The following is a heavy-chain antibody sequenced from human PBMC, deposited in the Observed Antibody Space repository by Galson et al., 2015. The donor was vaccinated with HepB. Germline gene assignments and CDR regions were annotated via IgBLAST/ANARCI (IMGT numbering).Heavy chain of an antibody. CDR2: TYYRSRWYN. J-gene: IGHJ6*02. CDR3: SRASYCSSTRCRPYFYDYYGLDV. V-gene: IGHV6-1*01. CDR1: GDSVSSDSAA. D-gene: IGHD2-2*01. Sequence: CAISGDSVSSDSAAWNWIRQSPPRGLEWLGRTYYRSRWYNDYAVSVKIRVTIKPATSENQVSLQLNSVTPEDTAVYYCSRASYCSSTRCRPYFYDYYGLDVWGQGTTVTVSS.